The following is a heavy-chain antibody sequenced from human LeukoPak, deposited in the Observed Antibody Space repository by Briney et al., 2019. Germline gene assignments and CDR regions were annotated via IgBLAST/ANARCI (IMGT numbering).Heavy chain of an antibody. CDR2: ISYDGTNK. CDR3: ARASIVVVPAYYYYYGMDV. Sequence: GGSLRLSCAASGFTFSSYSMHWVRQSPGKGLEWVAVISYDGTNKYHADSVKGRFTISRDNSKNTLYLQMNSLRAEDTAVYYCARASIVVVPAYYYYYGMDVWGQGTTVTVSS. CDR1: GFTFSSYS. V-gene: IGHV3-30-3*01. J-gene: IGHJ6*02. D-gene: IGHD2-2*01.